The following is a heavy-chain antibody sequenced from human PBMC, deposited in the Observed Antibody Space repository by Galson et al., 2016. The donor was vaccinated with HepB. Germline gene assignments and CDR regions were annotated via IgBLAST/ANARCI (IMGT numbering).Heavy chain of an antibody. Sequence: PALVQPTQTLTLTCTFSGFSLRSNGMRVSWIRQPPGKALEWLARIDWDDYKFHRTSLKTRLTISKDTTKNQVVLTMTTMDSVDPGTDYCARMGYVSASSGLLDVWGKGTTVTVSS. D-gene: IGHD3-22*01. CDR3: ARMGYVSASSGLLDV. CDR2: IDWDDYK. V-gene: IGHV2-70*04. J-gene: IGHJ6*04. CDR1: GFSLRSNGMR.